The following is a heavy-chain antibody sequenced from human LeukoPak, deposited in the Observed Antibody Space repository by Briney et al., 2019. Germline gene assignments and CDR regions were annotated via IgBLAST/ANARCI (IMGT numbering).Heavy chain of an antibody. Sequence: PGGSLRLSCAASGFTFSSYGMHWVRQAPGKGLEWVAVIWYDGSNKYYADSVKGRFTISRANSKNTLYLQMNSLRAEDTAVYYCARVSPTYYYDSSGYYGDYAFDYWGQGTLVTVSS. CDR3: ARVSPTYYYDSSGYYGDYAFDY. CDR1: GFTFSSYG. D-gene: IGHD3-22*01. V-gene: IGHV3-33*01. CDR2: IWYDGSNK. J-gene: IGHJ4*02.